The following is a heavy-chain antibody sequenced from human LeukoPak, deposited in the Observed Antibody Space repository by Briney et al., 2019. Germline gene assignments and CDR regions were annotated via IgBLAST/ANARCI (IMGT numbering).Heavy chain of an antibody. CDR3: ARDHDSSGCLDY. CDR1: GYTFTSYA. D-gene: IGHD6-19*01. J-gene: IGHJ4*02. CDR2: INGGNGNT. V-gene: IGHV1-3*01. Sequence: ASVKVSCKASGYTFTSYAMHWVRQAPGQRLEWMGWINGGNGNTKYSQKFQGRVTITRDTSASTAYMELSSLRSEDTAVYYCARDHDSSGCLDYWGQGTLVTVSS.